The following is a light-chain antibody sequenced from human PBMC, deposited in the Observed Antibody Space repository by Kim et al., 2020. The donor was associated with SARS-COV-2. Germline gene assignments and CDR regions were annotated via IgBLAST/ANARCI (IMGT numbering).Light chain of an antibody. J-gene: IGKJ5*01. Sequence: LSPGERATPSCRASQSVSGYLAWYQQKAGRAPRLLIYDTSNRATGIPARFSGSGSGTDFSLTISSLEPEDFAVYYCQQRSNWPVTFGPGTRLEIK. CDR1: QSVSGY. CDR2: DTS. CDR3: QQRSNWPVT. V-gene: IGKV3-11*01.